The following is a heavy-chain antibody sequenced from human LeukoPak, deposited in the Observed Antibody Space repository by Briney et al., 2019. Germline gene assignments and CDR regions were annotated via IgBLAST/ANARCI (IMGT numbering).Heavy chain of an antibody. D-gene: IGHD3-22*01. CDR3: ARDGFAGYYDSSGYSASTFS. CDR1: GFTYSIYS. CDR2: LSSSSNHI. V-gene: IGHV3-21*01. J-gene: IGHJ5*02. Sequence: GGSLSLSRAASGFTYSIYSKNWARHPPGRGREWVSSLSSSSNHIYYADSVKGRFTIPRDNAKNSLYLQMNSLRAEDTAVYYCARDGFAGYYDSSGYSASTFSWGQGTLVTVSS.